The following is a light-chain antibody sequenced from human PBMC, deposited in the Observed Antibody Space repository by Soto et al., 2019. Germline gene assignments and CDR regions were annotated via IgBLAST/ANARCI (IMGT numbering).Light chain of an antibody. CDR2: EVS. Sequence: QSVLTQPPSASGSPGQSVTISCTGTSSDVGSFQYVSWYQQHPGKAPKLMIYEVSNRPSGVSNRFSGSKSGNTASLTISGLQAEDEADYYCSSYTSSSTLVVFGGGTKVTVL. CDR3: SSYTSSSTLVV. V-gene: IGLV2-14*01. CDR1: SSDVGSFQY. J-gene: IGLJ2*01.